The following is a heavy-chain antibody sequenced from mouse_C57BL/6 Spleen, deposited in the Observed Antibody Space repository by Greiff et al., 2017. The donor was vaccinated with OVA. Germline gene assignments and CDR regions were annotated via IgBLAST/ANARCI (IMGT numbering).Heavy chain of an antibody. J-gene: IGHJ2*01. CDR3: ARSDGYYVKFDY. Sequence: LQESGPELVKPGASVKISCKASGYAFSSSWMNWVKQRPGKGLEWIGRIYPGDGDTNYNGKFKGKATLTADKSSSTAYMQLSSLTSEDSAVYFCARSDGYYVKFDYWGQGTTLTVSS. D-gene: IGHD2-3*01. CDR2: IYPGDGDT. V-gene: IGHV1-82*01. CDR1: GYAFSSSW.